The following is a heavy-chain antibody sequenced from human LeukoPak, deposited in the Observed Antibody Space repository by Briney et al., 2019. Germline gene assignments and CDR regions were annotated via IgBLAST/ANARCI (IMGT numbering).Heavy chain of an antibody. CDR2: ISYDGSNK. D-gene: IGHD2-21*02. V-gene: IGHV3-30*03. CDR1: GFTFSSYG. J-gene: IGHJ4*02. Sequence: PGGSLRLSCAASGFTFSSYGMHWVRQAPGKGLEWVAVISYDGSNKYYADSVKGRFTISRDNSKNTLYLQMNSLRAEDTVVYYCARASGGDCYEPVDYWGQGTLVTVSS. CDR3: ARASGGDCYEPVDY.